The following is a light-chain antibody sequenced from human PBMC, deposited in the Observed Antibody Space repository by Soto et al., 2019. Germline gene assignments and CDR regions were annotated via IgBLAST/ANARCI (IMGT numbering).Light chain of an antibody. CDR1: QSVSSN. CDR3: QHYNNWPLT. Sequence: EIVMTQSPSTLSVSPGERATLSCRASQSVSSNLAWYQQKRGQAPRLLLYGASTRATGIPARFSGSGSGAEFTLTISSLQPEDFAIYYCQHYNNWPLTFGGGTKVDIK. CDR2: GAS. J-gene: IGKJ4*01. V-gene: IGKV3-15*01.